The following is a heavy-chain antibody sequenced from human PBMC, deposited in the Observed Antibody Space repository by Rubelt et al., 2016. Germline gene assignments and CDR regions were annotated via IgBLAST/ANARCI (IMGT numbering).Heavy chain of an antibody. CDR3: ARVPRSGSYDSDY. Sequence: QVQLVQSGAEVKKPGASVKVSCKASGYTFTSYGISWVRQAPGQGLEWMGWISAYNGNTNYAQKLQGRVTMTTDTTTGTAYLGQRSLSSDDTAVYYCARVPRSGSYDSDYWGQGTLVTVSS. V-gene: IGHV1-18*01. J-gene: IGHJ4*02. D-gene: IGHD1-26*01. CDR2: ISAYNGNT. CDR1: GYTFTSYG.